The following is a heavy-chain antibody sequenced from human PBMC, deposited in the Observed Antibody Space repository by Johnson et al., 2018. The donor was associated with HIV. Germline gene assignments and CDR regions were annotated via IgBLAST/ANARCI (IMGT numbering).Heavy chain of an antibody. CDR1: GFTFSSYD. V-gene: IGHV3-13*01. J-gene: IGHJ3*01. D-gene: IGHD3-10*02. CDR2: IGTAGDT. CDR3: ARQGGANVPFDL. Sequence: MQLVESGGGLVQPGGSLRLSCAASGFTFSSYDMHWVRQATGKGLEWVSAIGTAGDTYYPGSVKGRFTISRENAKNSLYLKMNSLSAGDKAVYYCARQGGANVPFDLWGQGTLVTVSS.